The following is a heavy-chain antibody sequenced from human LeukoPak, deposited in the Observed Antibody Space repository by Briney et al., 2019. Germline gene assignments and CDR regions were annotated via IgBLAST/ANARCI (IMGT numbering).Heavy chain of an antibody. V-gene: IGHV4-59*01. D-gene: IGHD3-16*01. CDR3: ARETSQKGAHYMDV. CDR2: IYYSGST. CDR1: GGSISSYY. Sequence: SETLSLTCTVSGGSISSYYWCWIRQPPGKGLEWIGYIYYSGSTNYNPSLKSRVTISVDTSKNQFSLKPSSVTAADTAVYYCARETSQKGAHYMDVWGKGTTVTISS. J-gene: IGHJ6*03.